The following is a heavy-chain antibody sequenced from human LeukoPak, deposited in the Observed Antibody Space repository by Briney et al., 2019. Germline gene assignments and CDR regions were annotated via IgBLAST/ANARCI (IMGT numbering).Heavy chain of an antibody. D-gene: IGHD3-3*01. Sequence: GGSLRLSCAASGFTFSSYPMTWVRQAPGKGLEWVAVISYDGSNKYYADSVKGRFTISRDNSKNTLYLQMNSLRAEDTAVYYCARDPTSHYDFWSGYYTGTGGMDVWGQGTTVTVSS. CDR1: GFTFSSYP. V-gene: IGHV3-30-3*01. CDR2: ISYDGSNK. CDR3: ARDPTSHYDFWSGYYTGTGGMDV. J-gene: IGHJ6*02.